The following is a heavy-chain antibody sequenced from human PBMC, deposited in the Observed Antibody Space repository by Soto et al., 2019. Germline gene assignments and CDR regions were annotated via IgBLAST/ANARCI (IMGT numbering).Heavy chain of an antibody. CDR3: ARGASSGWYEFYYYYYMDV. D-gene: IGHD6-19*01. J-gene: IGHJ6*03. Sequence: GASVKVSCKASGYTFTSYDINWVRQATGQGLEWMGWMNPNSGNTGYAQKFQGRVTMTRNTSISTAYMELSSLRSEDTAVSYCARGASSGWYEFYYYYYMDVWGKGTTVTVSS. V-gene: IGHV1-8*01. CDR1: GYTFTSYD. CDR2: MNPNSGNT.